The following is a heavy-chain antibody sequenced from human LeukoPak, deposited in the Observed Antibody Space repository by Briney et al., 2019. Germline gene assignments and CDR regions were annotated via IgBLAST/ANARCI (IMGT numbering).Heavy chain of an antibody. CDR3: ARGGYYYDSSGYYYRYYFDY. D-gene: IGHD3-22*01. J-gene: IGHJ4*02. CDR1: GFTFSSYE. Sequence: GGSLRLSCAASGFTFSSYEMNWVRQAPGKGPEWVSYISSSGSTIYYADSVKGRFTISRDNAKNSLYLQMNSLRAEDTAVYYCARGGYYYDSSGYYYRYYFDYWGQGTLVTVSS. CDR2: ISSSGSTI. V-gene: IGHV3-48*03.